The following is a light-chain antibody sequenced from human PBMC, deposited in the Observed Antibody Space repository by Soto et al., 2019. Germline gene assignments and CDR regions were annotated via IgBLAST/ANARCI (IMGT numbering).Light chain of an antibody. CDR1: SSNIGAGYD. V-gene: IGLV1-40*01. Sequence: QSVLTQPPSVSGATGQRVTISCTGCSSNIGAGYDVHWYQQLPGTAPKLLIYGNSNRPSGVPDRFSGSKSGTSASLAITGLQAEDEAHYYCQSYDSSLSGWVFGGGTKLTVL. CDR3: QSYDSSLSGWV. J-gene: IGLJ3*02. CDR2: GNS.